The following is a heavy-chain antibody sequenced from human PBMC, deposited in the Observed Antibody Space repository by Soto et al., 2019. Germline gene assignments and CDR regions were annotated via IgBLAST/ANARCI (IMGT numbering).Heavy chain of an antibody. J-gene: IGHJ5*02. D-gene: IGHD2-15*01. Sequence: ASVKVSCKASGYTFTSYYMHWVRQAPGQGLEWMGIINPSGGSTSYAQKFQGRVTMTRDTSTSTVYMELSGLRSEDTAVYYCARDARVVAATRWNWFDPWGQGTLVTFSS. CDR1: GYTFTSYY. V-gene: IGHV1-46*01. CDR3: ARDARVVAATRWNWFDP. CDR2: INPSGGST.